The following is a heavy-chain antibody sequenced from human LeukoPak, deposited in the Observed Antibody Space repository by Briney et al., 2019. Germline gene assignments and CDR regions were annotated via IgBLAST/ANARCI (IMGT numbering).Heavy chain of an antibody. D-gene: IGHD6-13*01. CDR2: IYTSGST. Sequence: SETLSLTCTVSGGSISSYYWSWIRQPAGKGLVWIGRIYTSGSTNYNPSLKSRVTISLDKSKNQFSLKLSSVTAADTAVYYCARGRIAAAYYMDVWGKGTTVTVSS. J-gene: IGHJ6*03. CDR3: ARGRIAAAYYMDV. CDR1: GGSISSYY. V-gene: IGHV4-4*07.